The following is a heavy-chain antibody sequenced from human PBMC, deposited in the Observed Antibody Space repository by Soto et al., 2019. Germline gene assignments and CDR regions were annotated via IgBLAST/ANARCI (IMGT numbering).Heavy chain of an antibody. CDR2: IWYDGSNK. J-gene: IGHJ3*02. CDR3: ARDRYYYDSSGYPTHDAFDI. Sequence: PGGSLRLSCAASGFTFSSYGMHWVRQAPGKGLEWVAVIWYDGSNKYYADSVKGRSTISRDNSKNTLYLQMNSLRAEDTAVYYCARDRYYYDSSGYPTHDAFDIWGQGTMVTVSS. V-gene: IGHV3-33*01. CDR1: GFTFSSYG. D-gene: IGHD3-22*01.